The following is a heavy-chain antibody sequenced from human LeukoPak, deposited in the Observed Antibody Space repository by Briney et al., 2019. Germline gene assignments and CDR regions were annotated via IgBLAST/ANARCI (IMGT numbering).Heavy chain of an antibody. CDR1: GDSLSIYY. CDR3: ARLTYHYHGLDA. D-gene: IGHD2-21*02. V-gene: IGHV4-59*08. J-gene: IGHJ6*02. CDR2: FFYTGTT. Sequence: SETLSLTCSVAGDSLSIYYWNWIRQSAGKGLEWDGYFFYTGTTNYNPSLKSRVNISVDKSKNLVSLTLRSVTAADTAVYYCARLTYHYHGLDACGPGTTVIVSS.